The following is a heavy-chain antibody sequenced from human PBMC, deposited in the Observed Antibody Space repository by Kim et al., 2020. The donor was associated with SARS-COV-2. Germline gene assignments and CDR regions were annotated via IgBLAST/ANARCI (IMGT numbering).Heavy chain of an antibody. CDR2: IIPIFGTA. V-gene: IGHV1-69*13. CDR1: GGTFSSYA. D-gene: IGHD3-3*01. J-gene: IGHJ5*02. CDR3: ARVTGYDFWSGYGFDP. Sequence: SVKVSCKASGGTFSSYAISWVRQAPGQGLEWMGGIIPIFGTANYAQKFQGRVTITADESTSTAYMELSSLRSEDTAVYYCARVTGYDFWSGYGFDPWGQGTLVTVSS.